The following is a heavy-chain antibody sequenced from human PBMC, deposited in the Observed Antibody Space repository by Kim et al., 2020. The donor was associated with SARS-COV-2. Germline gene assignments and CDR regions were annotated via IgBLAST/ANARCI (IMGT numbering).Heavy chain of an antibody. D-gene: IGHD3-9*01. V-gene: IGHV3-30*18. CDR3: AKARYDILTGYLPTPY. CDR2: ISYDGSNK. Sequence: GGSLRLSCAASGFTFSSYGMHWVRQAPGKGLEWVAVISYDGSNKYYADSVKGRFTISRDNSKNTLYLQMNSLRAEDTAVYYCAKARYDILTGYLPTPYWGQGTLVTVSS. J-gene: IGHJ4*02. CDR1: GFTFSSYG.